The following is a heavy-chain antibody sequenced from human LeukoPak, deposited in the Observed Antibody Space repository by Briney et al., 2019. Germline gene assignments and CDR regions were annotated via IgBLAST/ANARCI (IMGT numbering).Heavy chain of an antibody. CDR3: ARDYGYSYSFYYYYMDV. D-gene: IGHD5-18*01. V-gene: IGHV4-61*02. CDR1: GGSISSGSYY. CDR2: IYTSGST. Sequence: SQTLSLTCTVSGGSISSGSYYWSWIRQPAGKGLEWIGRIYTSGSTNYNPSLKSRVTISVDTSKNQFSLKLSSVTAADTAVYYCARDYGYSYSFYYYYMDVWGKGTTVTVSS. J-gene: IGHJ6*03.